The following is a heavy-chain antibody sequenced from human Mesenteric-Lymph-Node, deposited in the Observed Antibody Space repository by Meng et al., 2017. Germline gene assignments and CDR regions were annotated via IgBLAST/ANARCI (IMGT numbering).Heavy chain of an antibody. J-gene: IGHJ4*02. CDR2: ISSSSSYI. Sequence: GESLKISCAASGFTFSSYSMNWVRQAPGKGLEWVSSISSSSSYIYYADSVKGRFTISRDNAKNSLYLQMNSLRAEDTAAYYCASGGKEYCSGGSCYFDWGQGTLVTVSS. V-gene: IGHV3-21*01. CDR3: ASGGKEYCSGGSCYFD. D-gene: IGHD2-15*01. CDR1: GFTFSSYS.